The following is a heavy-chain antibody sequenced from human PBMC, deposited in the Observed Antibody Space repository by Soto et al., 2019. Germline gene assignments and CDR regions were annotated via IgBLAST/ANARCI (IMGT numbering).Heavy chain of an antibody. V-gene: IGHV1-3*01. CDR1: GYTFTSYA. D-gene: IGHD3-22*01. Sequence: QVQLVQSGAEVKKPGASVKVSCKASGYTFTSYAMHWVRQAPGQRLEWMGWINAGNGNTKYSQKFQGRVTITRDTSASTDYMELSSLRSEDTAVYYCASSYYYDSSGYSSLYYYYGMDVWGQGTTVTVSS. CDR2: INAGNGNT. J-gene: IGHJ6*02. CDR3: ASSYYYDSSGYSSLYYYYGMDV.